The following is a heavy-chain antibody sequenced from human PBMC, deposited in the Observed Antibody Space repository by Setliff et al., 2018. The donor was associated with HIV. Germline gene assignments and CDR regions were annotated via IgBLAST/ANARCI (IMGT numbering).Heavy chain of an antibody. V-gene: IGHV1-18*01. Sequence: ASVKVSCKASGYTFTNFGITWVRQVPGQGLEWMGWVNTNNDKTNYAQKFQGRVTMTTDRSTKTAYLDLGSLRPGDTAVYYCARDLYTSGWPNWFDPWGPGTLVTVS. J-gene: IGHJ5*02. CDR1: GYTFTNFG. CDR2: VNTNNDKT. CDR3: ARDLYTSGWPNWFDP. D-gene: IGHD6-19*01.